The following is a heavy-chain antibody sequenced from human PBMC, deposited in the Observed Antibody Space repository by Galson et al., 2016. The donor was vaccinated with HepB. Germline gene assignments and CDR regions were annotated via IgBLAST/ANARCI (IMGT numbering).Heavy chain of an antibody. Sequence: SETLSLTCTVSGGSIGSSNYYWGWIRQPPGKGLEWIGSIYYSGSTYYTPSPTSRVTMSLDKSKNLVSLELISVTAADTAVYYGARGPVGTMGHSFDIWGQGTMVTVSS. CDR1: GGSIGSSNYY. V-gene: IGHV4-39*07. CDR3: ARGPVGTMGHSFDI. D-gene: IGHD1/OR15-1a*01. J-gene: IGHJ3*02. CDR2: IYYSGST.